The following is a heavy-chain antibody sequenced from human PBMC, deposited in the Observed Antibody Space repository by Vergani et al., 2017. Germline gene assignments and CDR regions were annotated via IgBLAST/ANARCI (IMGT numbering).Heavy chain of an antibody. CDR1: GFTFSSYS. CDR2: ISSSSSYI. V-gene: IGHV3-21*01. D-gene: IGHD2-15*01. CDR3: AREGGSSSYYFDY. J-gene: IGHJ4*02. Sequence: EVHLVESGGGLVKPGGSLRLSCAASGFTFSSYSMNWVRQAPGKGLEWVSSISSSSSYIYYADSVKGRFTISRDNAKNSLYLQMNSLRAEDTAVYYCAREGGSSSYYFDYWGQGTLVTVSS.